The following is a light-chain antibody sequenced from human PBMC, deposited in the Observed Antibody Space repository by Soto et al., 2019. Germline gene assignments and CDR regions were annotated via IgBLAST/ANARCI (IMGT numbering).Light chain of an antibody. J-gene: IGLJ1*01. CDR1: SSDVGGYNS. CDR3: CSYAGSYTYV. V-gene: IGLV2-11*01. Sequence: QSVLTQPRSVSGSPGQSVTISCIGTSSDVGGYNSVSWYQQLPGRAPKLMIYDVSKWPSGVPDRFSGSKSGNTASLTISGLQAEDEADYYCCSYAGSYTYVFGAGTKVTVL. CDR2: DVS.